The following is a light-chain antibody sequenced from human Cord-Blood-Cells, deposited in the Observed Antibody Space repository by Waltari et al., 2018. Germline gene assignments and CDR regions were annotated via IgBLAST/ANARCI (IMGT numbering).Light chain of an antibody. J-gene: IGKJ5*01. CDR2: AAS. V-gene: IGKV1-39*01. CDR1: QSISSY. CDR3: QQSYSTPPIT. Sequence: DIQMTQSPSSLSASVGDRVTITCRASQSISSYLNWYQQKPGKAPKLLIYAASSLQSGIPSRFSGSGSRTDVTLTISSLQPEDFATYYCQQSYSTPPITFGQGTRLEIK.